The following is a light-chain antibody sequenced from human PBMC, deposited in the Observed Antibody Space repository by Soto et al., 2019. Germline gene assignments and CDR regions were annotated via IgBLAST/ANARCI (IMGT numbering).Light chain of an antibody. CDR1: QSISSY. Sequence: DIQMTQSPSSLSASVGDRVTITCRASQSISSYLNWYQQKPGKAPNLLIYAASSLQSGVPSRFSGRGSGTDFTLTISSLQPEDFATYYCQQSYSTPPTFGQGTKVELK. CDR3: QQSYSTPPT. V-gene: IGKV1-39*01. CDR2: AAS. J-gene: IGKJ1*01.